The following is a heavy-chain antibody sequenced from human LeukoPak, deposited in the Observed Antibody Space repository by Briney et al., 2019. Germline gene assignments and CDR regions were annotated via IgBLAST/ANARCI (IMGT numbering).Heavy chain of an antibody. CDR1: GASLSTYY. Sequence: PSETLSLTCPVSGASLSTYYWSWIRPPAGEGLEWIGRTYTSGRPNYNPSLKSRVTMSGATPKTQSSLNWSSVTAADTAVYYCARDKQLGHYYYYYGMDVWGQGTTVTVSS. D-gene: IGHD6-6*01. CDR2: TYTSGRP. J-gene: IGHJ6*02. V-gene: IGHV4-4*07. CDR3: ARDKQLGHYYYYYGMDV.